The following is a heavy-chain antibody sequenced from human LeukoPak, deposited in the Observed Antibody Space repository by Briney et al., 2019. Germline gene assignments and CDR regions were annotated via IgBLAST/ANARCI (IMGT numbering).Heavy chain of an antibody. J-gene: IGHJ6*04. CDR2: TYYRSKWYN. CDR1: GDSVSSNSAA. Sequence: SQTLSLTCAISGDSVSSNSAAWNWIRQSPSRGLEWLGRTYYRSKWYNDYVVSVKSRITINPDTSKNQFSLQLNSVTPEDTAVYYCARDWVTMVRGVIINYYYYGMDVWGKGTTVTVSS. V-gene: IGHV6-1*01. D-gene: IGHD3-10*01. CDR3: ARDWVTMVRGVIINYYYYGMDV.